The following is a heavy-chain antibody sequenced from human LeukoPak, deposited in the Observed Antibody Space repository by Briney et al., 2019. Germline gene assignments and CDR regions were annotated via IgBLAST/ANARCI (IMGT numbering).Heavy chain of an antibody. CDR3: ASGRITMVRGVIITGWSDP. CDR1: GGSISSSNW. V-gene: IGHV4-4*02. J-gene: IGHJ5*02. D-gene: IGHD3-10*01. CDR2: IYHSGST. Sequence: SETLSLTCAVSGGSISSSNWWSWVRQPPGKGLEGIGEIYHSGSTNYNPSLKSRVTISVDKSKNQFSLKLSSVTAADTAVYYCASGRITMVRGVIITGWSDPWGQGTLVTVSS.